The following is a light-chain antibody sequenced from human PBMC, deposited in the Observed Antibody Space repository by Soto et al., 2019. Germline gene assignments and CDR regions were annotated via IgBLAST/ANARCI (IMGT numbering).Light chain of an antibody. CDR3: QHYGSPPPVNT. J-gene: IGKJ2*01. V-gene: IGKV3-20*01. CDR2: GAS. Sequence: EIGLTQSPGTLSFSPGERATLSCRASQSVSSSYLAWYQQKPDQAPRLLIYGASSSATGIPARFSGSGSGTDFTLTISTLAPEDVAVYYCQHYGSPPPVNTSGQGNTLQIK. CDR1: QSVSSSY.